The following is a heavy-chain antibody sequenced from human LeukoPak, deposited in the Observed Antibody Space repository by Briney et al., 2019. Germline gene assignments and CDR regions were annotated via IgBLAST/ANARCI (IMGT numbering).Heavy chain of an antibody. D-gene: IGHD3-16*01. CDR2: IKQDGSEK. Sequence: GGSLRLSCAASGFTLSSYWMSWVRQAPGKGLEWVANIKQDGSEKYYVDSVKGRFTISRDNAKNSLYLQMNGLRAEDTAVFYCARLLETYDYVWGSYGFDSWGQGTLVTVSS. V-gene: IGHV3-7*01. CDR1: GFTLSSYW. J-gene: IGHJ4*02. CDR3: ARLLETYDYVWGSYGFDS.